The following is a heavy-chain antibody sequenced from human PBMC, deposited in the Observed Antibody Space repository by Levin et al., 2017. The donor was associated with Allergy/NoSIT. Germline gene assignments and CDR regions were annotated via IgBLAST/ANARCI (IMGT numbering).Heavy chain of an antibody. J-gene: IGHJ6*03. CDR2: TYYSGST. V-gene: IGHV4-59*01. D-gene: IGHD6-19*01. CDR3: ARGVRGSSGWAPYYYYYYMDV. CDR1: GGSISSYY. Sequence: SETLSLTCTVSGGSISSYYWSWIRQPPGKGLEWIGYTYYSGSTNYNPSLKSRVTISVDTSKNQFSLKLSSVTAADTAVYYCARGVRGSSGWAPYYYYYYMDVWGKGTTVTVSS.